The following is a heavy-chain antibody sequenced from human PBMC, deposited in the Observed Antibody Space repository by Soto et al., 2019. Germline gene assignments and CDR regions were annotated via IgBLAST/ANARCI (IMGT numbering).Heavy chain of an antibody. V-gene: IGHV1-46*01. CDR1: GCTFTTYY. CDR3: ARARDGYNRLLGY. Sequence: GASVKVSCKASGCTFTTYYMHWVRQAPGQGLEWLGIINPSGGSTNHAQKFQGRVTMTRDTSTSTVYMELSSLRSEDTAVYYCARARDGYNRLLGYWGQGTLVTVSS. CDR2: INPSGGST. D-gene: IGHD5-12*01. J-gene: IGHJ4*02.